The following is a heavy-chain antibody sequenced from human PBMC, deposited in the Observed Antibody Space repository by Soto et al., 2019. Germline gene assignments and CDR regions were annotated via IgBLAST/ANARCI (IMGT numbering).Heavy chain of an antibody. Sequence: SLRLSCAASGFTFSSYSMNWVRQAPGKGLEWVSSISSSSSYIYYADSVKGRFTISRDNAKNSLYLQMNSLRAEDTAVYYCARVGPGYSSGPADYWGQGTLVTVSS. D-gene: IGHD6-19*01. V-gene: IGHV3-21*01. CDR1: GFTFSSYS. CDR3: ARVGPGYSSGPADY. CDR2: ISSSSSYI. J-gene: IGHJ4*02.